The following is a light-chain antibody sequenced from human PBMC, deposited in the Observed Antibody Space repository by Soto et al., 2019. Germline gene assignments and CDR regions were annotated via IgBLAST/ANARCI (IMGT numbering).Light chain of an antibody. CDR3: QQLNSYPIT. Sequence: DIQLTQSPSFLSASVGDRVTITCRASQGLSSDLAWYQQKPGKAPKLLIYPSSTLKSRVPSRFTGSGSGTEFTLTISILQTDDFANYYCQQLNSYPITFGQGTRLEIK. CDR2: PSS. J-gene: IGKJ5*01. CDR1: QGLSSD. V-gene: IGKV1-9*01.